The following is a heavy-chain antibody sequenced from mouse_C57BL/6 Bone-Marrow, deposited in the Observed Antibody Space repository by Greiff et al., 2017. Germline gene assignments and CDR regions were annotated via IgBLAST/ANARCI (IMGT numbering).Heavy chain of an antibody. CDR3: ARGGYYYGRYGY. CDR1: GYTFTSYW. Sequence: QVQLQQPGAELVKPGASVQMSCKASGYTFTSYWITWVKQRPGQGLEWIVDIYPGRGSTNYNEKFTNKATLTVDTSSRTAYMQRSSLTSEDAAVYYCARGGYYYGRYGYWGQGTTLTVSS. J-gene: IGHJ2*01. D-gene: IGHD1-1*01. V-gene: IGHV1-55*01. CDR2: IYPGRGST.